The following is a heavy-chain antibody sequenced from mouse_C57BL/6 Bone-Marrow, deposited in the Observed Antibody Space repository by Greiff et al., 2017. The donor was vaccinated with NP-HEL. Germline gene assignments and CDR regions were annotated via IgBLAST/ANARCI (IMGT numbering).Heavy chain of an antibody. CDR2: ISYSGST. J-gene: IGHJ4*01. CDR3: ARSAFWLRRNYYAMDY. V-gene: IGHV3-8*01. CDR1: GYSITSDY. Sequence: EVQLQESGPGLAKPSQTLSLTCSVTGYSITSDYWNWIRKFPGNKLEYMGYISYSGSTYYNPSGKSRISITRDTSKNQYYLQSNSMTTEDTATYYVARSAFWLRRNYYAMDYWGQVTSVTVSS. D-gene: IGHD2-2*01.